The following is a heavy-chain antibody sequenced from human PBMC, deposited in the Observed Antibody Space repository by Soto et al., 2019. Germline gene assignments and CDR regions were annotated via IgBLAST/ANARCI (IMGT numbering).Heavy chain of an antibody. Sequence: GGSLRLSCAASGFTFSSYAMSWVRQAPGKGLEWVSAISGSGGSTYYADSVKGRFTISRDNSKNTLYLQMNSLRAEDTAVYYCAKAPSEWLFYYYYGMDVWGQGTTVTVSS. CDR2: ISGSGGST. CDR3: AKAPSEWLFYYYYGMDV. CDR1: GFTFSSYA. D-gene: IGHD3-3*01. V-gene: IGHV3-23*01. J-gene: IGHJ6*02.